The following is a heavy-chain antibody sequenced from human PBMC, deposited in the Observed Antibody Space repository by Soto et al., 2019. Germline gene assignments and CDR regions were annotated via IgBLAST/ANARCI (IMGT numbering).Heavy chain of an antibody. J-gene: IGHJ4*02. CDR1: GFTFSTYW. CDR2: VNPDGTTT. Sequence: EVQLVESGGGLVQPGGSLRLSCAASGFTFSTYWMHWVRQVPGKGLVWVSRVNPDGTTTNYAASVKRRFTISRDNAKNTLHLQMNSLRVDDTAVYFCARDLAGVDDSWGQGTLVTVSS. D-gene: IGHD7-27*01. V-gene: IGHV3-74*01. CDR3: ARDLAGVDDS.